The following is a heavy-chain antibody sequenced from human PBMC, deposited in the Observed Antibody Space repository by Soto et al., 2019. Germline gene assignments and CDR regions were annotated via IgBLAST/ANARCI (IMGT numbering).Heavy chain of an antibody. Sequence: GGSLRLSCAASGFTFSSYAMSLVRQAPGKGLEWVSAISGSGGSIYYADSVKGRFTISRDNSKNTLYLQMNRLRAEDTAVYYCAKGSPYYDFWSGYYVLDYWGQGTLVTVSS. CDR1: GFTFSSYA. D-gene: IGHD3-3*01. CDR3: AKGSPYYDFWSGYYVLDY. V-gene: IGHV3-23*01. CDR2: ISGSGGSI. J-gene: IGHJ4*02.